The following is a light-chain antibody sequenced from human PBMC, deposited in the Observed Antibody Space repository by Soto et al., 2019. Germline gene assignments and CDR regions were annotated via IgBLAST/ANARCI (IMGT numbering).Light chain of an antibody. CDR2: EGN. CDR3: CSYVDTSAFVR. V-gene: IGLV2-23*03. J-gene: IGLJ3*02. Sequence: QSVLTQPASISGSPGQSITISCAGTGSAVGSYNLVSWYQQHPGKAPNLIIYEGNKRPSGVSRRFSGSKSDNTASLTISGLQAEDEAEYYCCSYVDTSAFVRFGGGTKLTVL. CDR1: GSAVGSYNL.